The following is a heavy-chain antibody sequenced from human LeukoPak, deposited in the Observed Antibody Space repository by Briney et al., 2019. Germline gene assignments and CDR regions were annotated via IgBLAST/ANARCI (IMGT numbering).Heavy chain of an antibody. V-gene: IGHV4-59*12. CDR3: ARLRGTHWYFDL. CDR2: IYYSGYT. J-gene: IGHJ2*01. D-gene: IGHD1-1*01. Sequence: PSETLSLTCTVSGGSISSYYWSWIRQPPGKGLEWIGCIYYSGYTNYKSSLKSRVTISVDTSKNQFSLKLSSVTAADTAVYYCARLRGTHWYFDLWGRGTLVTVSS. CDR1: GGSISSYY.